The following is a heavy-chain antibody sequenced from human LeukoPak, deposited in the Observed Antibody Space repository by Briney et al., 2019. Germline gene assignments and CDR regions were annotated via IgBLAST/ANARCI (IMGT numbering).Heavy chain of an antibody. CDR3: AADPQWGGTYHI. D-gene: IGHD6-19*01. CDR2: YDPEEGKT. CDR1: GYTLTELA. J-gene: IGHJ3*02. Sequence: ASVKVSCKVSGYTLTELAMHWLRQVPGKGLEWMGGYDPEEGKTVYAQKFQVRITMTDDTSTDTTYMELSSLRSEDTAVYYCAADPQWGGTYHIWGQGTVVIVSS. V-gene: IGHV1-24*01.